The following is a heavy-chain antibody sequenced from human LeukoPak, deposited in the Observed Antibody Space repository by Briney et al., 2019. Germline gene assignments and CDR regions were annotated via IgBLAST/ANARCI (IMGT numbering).Heavy chain of an antibody. CDR3: AKEGARHFDY. D-gene: IGHD1-26*01. J-gene: IGHJ4*02. V-gene: IGHV3-23*01. CDR1: GFTFSSYG. CDR2: VGGSGVST. Sequence: GGTLRLSCAASGFTFSSYGMSWVRQAPGKGLEWVSAVGGSGVSTYYADSVKGRFTISRDNSRNTLYLQMSSLRAEDTAVYYCAKEGARHFDYWGQGTLVTVSS.